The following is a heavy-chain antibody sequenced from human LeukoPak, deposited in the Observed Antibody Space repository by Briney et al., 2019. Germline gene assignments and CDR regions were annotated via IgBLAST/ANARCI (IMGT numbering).Heavy chain of an antibody. Sequence: PGGSLRLSCTASGFTFGDYAMSWVRQAPGKGLEWVGFIRSKAYGRTTEYAASVKGRFNISRDDYKSIAYLQMNSLKTEDTAVYYCTGRNYDILTGYPYWGQGTLVTVSS. V-gene: IGHV3-49*04. CDR2: IRSKAYGRTT. CDR1: GFTFGDYA. CDR3: TGRNYDILTGYPY. J-gene: IGHJ4*02. D-gene: IGHD3-9*01.